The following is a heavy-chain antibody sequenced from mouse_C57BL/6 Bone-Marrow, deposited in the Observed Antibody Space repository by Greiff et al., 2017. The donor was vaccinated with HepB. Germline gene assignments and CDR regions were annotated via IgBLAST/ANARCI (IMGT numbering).Heavy chain of an antibody. Sequence: EVQLVESGEGLVKPGGSLKLSCAASGFTFSSYAMSWVRQTPEKRLEWVAYISSGGDYIYYADTVKGRFTISRDNARNTLYLQMSSLKSEDTAMYYCTRDPIYYDYDEGFAYWGQGTLVTVSA. CDR2: ISSGGDYI. V-gene: IGHV5-9-1*02. D-gene: IGHD2-4*01. J-gene: IGHJ3*01. CDR1: GFTFSSYA. CDR3: TRDPIYYDYDEGFAY.